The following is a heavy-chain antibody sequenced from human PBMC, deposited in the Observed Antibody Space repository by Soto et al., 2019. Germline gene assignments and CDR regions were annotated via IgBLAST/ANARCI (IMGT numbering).Heavy chain of an antibody. CDR1: GYTFTSNS. CDR2: INVYSCNT. D-gene: IGHD5-18*01. J-gene: IGHJ4*02. CDR3: ASARYSYGEFDY. V-gene: IGHV1-18*04. Sequence: ASVKVSCKASGYTFTSNSIGWVRQAPGQGLEWMGWINVYSCNTKYAQKLQGRVTLTTDTSTSTAYIDLRSLRSDDTTIYYCASARYSYGEFDYWGQGTLVTVSS.